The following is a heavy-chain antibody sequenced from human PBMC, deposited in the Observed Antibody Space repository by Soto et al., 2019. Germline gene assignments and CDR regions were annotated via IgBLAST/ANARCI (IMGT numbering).Heavy chain of an antibody. V-gene: IGHV3-23*01. CDR1: GFTFSSYA. Sequence: EVQLLESGGGLVQPGGSLRLSCAASGFTFSSYAMSWVRQAPGKGLEWVSAISGSGGSTYYADSVKGRLNNSRDNSKKASYLQLHSLRAEYTAVCYWAKRGNFWSSLPVRLNWGQRTLGSVS. CDR2: ISGSGGST. J-gene: IGHJ4*02. D-gene: IGHD3-3*01. CDR3: AKRGNFWSSLPVRLN.